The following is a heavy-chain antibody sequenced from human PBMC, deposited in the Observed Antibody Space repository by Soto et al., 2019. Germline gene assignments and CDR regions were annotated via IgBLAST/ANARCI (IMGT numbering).Heavy chain of an antibody. CDR2: FDPEDGET. CDR1: GYTLTELS. Sequence: ASVKVSCKVSGYTLTELSMHWVRQAPGKGLEWMGGFDPEDGETIYAQKFQGRATMTEDTSTDTAYMELCSLRSEDTAVYYCAPSIAAAAFDPWGQGTLGTVSS. V-gene: IGHV1-24*01. D-gene: IGHD2-15*01. J-gene: IGHJ5*02. CDR3: APSIAAAAFDP.